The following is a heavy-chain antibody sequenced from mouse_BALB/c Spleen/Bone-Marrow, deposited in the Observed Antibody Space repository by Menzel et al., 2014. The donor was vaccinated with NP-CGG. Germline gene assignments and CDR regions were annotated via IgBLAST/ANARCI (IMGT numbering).Heavy chain of an antibody. CDR1: GYTFTSYW. Sequence: QVQLKQSGAELVKPGASVKMSCKASGYTFTSYWMHWVKQRPGQGLEWIGTIDPSDSYTSYNQKFKGKATLTVDTSSSTAYMQLSSLTSEDSAAYYCTRMWAYWGQGTLVTVSA. V-gene: IGHV1S127*01. CDR3: TRMWAY. J-gene: IGHJ3*01. CDR2: IDPSDSYT.